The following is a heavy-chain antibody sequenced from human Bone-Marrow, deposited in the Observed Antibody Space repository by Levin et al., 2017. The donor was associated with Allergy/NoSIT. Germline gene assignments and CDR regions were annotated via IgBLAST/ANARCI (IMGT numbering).Heavy chain of an antibody. D-gene: IGHD3-22*01. Sequence: ASVKVSCKASGYTFNSYYIHWVRQAPGQGLEWMGIINPSGDSTSYAQKFQGRVTMTTDTSTSTVYIEVSSLRSEDTAVYYCARGRWDRSGYYPDYWGQGTLVTVSS. CDR1: GYTFNSYY. V-gene: IGHV1-46*02. CDR3: ARGRWDRSGYYPDY. J-gene: IGHJ4*02. CDR2: INPSGDST.